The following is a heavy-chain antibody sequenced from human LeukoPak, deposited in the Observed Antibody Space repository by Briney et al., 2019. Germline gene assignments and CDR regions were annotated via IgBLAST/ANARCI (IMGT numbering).Heavy chain of an antibody. CDR1: GFTFSSYS. CDR3: ARDQIAGTTWGRFDP. CDR2: ISSSSSYI. V-gene: IGHV3-21*01. J-gene: IGHJ5*02. D-gene: IGHD1-7*01. Sequence: GGSLRLSCAASGFTFSSYSMNWVRQAPGKGLEWVSSISSSSSYIYYADSVKGRFTISRDNAKNSLYLQMNSLRAEDTAVYYCARDQIAGTTWGRFDPWGQGTLVTVSS.